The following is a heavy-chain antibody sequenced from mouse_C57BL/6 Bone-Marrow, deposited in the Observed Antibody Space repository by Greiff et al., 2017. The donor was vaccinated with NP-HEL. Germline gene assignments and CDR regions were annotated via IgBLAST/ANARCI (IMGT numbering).Heavy chain of an antibody. CDR1: GYTFTSYW. Sequence: QVQLQQPGAELVKPGASVKMSCKASGYTFTSYWITWVKQRPGQGLEWIGDIYPGSGSTNYNEKFKSKATLTVDTSSSTAYMQLSSLTSEDSAVYYCAREVIYYDYDYAMDYWGQGTSVTVSS. J-gene: IGHJ4*01. D-gene: IGHD2-4*01. CDR3: AREVIYYDYDYAMDY. CDR2: IYPGSGST. V-gene: IGHV1-55*01.